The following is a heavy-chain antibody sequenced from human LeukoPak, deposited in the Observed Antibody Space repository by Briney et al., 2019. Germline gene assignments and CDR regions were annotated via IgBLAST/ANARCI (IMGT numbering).Heavy chain of an antibody. CDR3: ARDRVDTAMVLLDY. D-gene: IGHD5-18*01. Sequence: PGGSLRLSCAASGFTFSSYAMHWVRQAPGKGLEWVAVISYDGSNKYYADSVKGRFTISRDNSKNTLYLQMNSLRAEDTAVYYCARDRVDTAMVLLDYWSQGTLVTVSS. CDR2: ISYDGSNK. V-gene: IGHV3-30-3*01. J-gene: IGHJ4*02. CDR1: GFTFSSYA.